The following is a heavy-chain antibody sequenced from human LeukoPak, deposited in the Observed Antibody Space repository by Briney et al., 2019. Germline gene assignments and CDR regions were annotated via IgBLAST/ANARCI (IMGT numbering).Heavy chain of an antibody. CDR3: ARGLGYCSSTSCYTVDY. J-gene: IGHJ4*02. CDR2: IIPIFGTA. D-gene: IGHD2-2*02. Sequence: SVEVSCKASGGTFSSYAISWVRQAPGQGLEWMGGIIPIFGTANYAQKFQGRVTITADESTSTAYMELSSLRSEDTAVYYCARGLGYCSSTSCYTVDYWGQGTLVTVSS. CDR1: GGTFSSYA. V-gene: IGHV1-69*01.